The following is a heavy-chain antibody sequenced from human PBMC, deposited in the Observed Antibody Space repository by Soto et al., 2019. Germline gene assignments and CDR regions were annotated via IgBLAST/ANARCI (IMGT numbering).Heavy chain of an antibody. D-gene: IGHD6-13*01. Sequence: QVQLVQSGAEVKKPGASVKVSCKASGYTFTNYAFSWVRQAPGQGLEWMGWISAYTGNTNYPQKLQGRVTMTTDTSTTTAYMELRSLRSEDTAVYYCARDLAAAGPFDCWGQGTLVTVSS. CDR3: ARDLAAAGPFDC. J-gene: IGHJ4*02. V-gene: IGHV1-18*01. CDR2: ISAYTGNT. CDR1: GYTFTNYA.